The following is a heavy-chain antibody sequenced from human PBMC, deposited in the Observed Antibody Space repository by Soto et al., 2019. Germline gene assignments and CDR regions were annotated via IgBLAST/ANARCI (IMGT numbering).Heavy chain of an antibody. Sequence: QVQLVQSGAEVKKPGASVKVSCKASGYTFTSYGISWVRQAPGQGLEWMGWISAYNGNTNYAQKLQGRVTMTTDTSTSTAYMELRSLRSDNTAVYYCARDGYYDILTGYYEEVDYWGQGTLVTVSS. V-gene: IGHV1-18*01. D-gene: IGHD3-9*01. CDR1: GYTFTSYG. CDR2: ISAYNGNT. CDR3: ARDGYYDILTGYYEEVDY. J-gene: IGHJ4*02.